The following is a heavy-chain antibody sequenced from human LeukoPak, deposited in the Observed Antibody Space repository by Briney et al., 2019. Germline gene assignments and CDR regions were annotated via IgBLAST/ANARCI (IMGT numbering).Heavy chain of an antibody. CDR2: IKQDGSEK. CDR3: ARGRSGYPFDY. Sequence: PGGALRLSCAASGFPFSSYWMSWVRQAPGKGLEWVANIKQDGSEKNYVDSVKGRFTISRDNAKNSLYLQMNSLRAEDTAVYYCARGRSGYPFDYWGQGTLVTVSS. J-gene: IGHJ4*02. CDR1: GFPFSSYW. V-gene: IGHV3-7*01. D-gene: IGHD3-22*01.